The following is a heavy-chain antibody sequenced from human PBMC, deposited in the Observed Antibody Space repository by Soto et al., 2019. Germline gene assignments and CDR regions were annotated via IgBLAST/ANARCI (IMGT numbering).Heavy chain of an antibody. V-gene: IGHV1-2*07. Sequence: ASVKVSCKASGYTFTGYYMHWVRQAPGQGLEWMGWINPNSDVTNYAHKFQGRFTMTRDTSISTADMEMSRLRSDDTDVYYCARDKLANRGGIPVAGTYWGQGTLVIVSS. CDR2: INPNSDVT. CDR1: GYTFTGYY. CDR3: ARDKLANRGGIPVAGTY. D-gene: IGHD6-19*01. J-gene: IGHJ1*01.